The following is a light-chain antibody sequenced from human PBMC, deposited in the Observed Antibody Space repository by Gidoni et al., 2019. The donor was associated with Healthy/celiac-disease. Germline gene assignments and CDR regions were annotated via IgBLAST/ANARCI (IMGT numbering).Light chain of an antibody. CDR3: QSADSSGTWV. J-gene: IGLJ3*02. Sequence: SYELTQPPSLSVSPGQTARITCSGDALPKQYAYWYQQKPGQAPVLVIYKDSERPSGIPERFSGSSSGTTGTLTISGVQAEDEADYYCQSADSSGTWVFGGGTKLTVL. CDR1: ALPKQY. CDR2: KDS. V-gene: IGLV3-25*03.